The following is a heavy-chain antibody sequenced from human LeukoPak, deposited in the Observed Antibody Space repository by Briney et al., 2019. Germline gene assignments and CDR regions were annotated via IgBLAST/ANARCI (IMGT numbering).Heavy chain of an antibody. J-gene: IGHJ4*02. Sequence: GGSLRLSCAASGFTFSGHWMAWVRQAPGKGLEWVANINQDGSADRYVDSVKGRFTISRDNSKNTQYPQMNSLRPEDTAVYYCAFQRDGYNYFDYWGQGTLVTVSS. CDR1: GFTFSGHW. D-gene: IGHD5-24*01. CDR3: AFQRDGYNYFDY. V-gene: IGHV3-7*03. CDR2: INQDGSAD.